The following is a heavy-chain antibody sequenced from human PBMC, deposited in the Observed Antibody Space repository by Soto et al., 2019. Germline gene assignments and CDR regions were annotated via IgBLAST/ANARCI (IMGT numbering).Heavy chain of an antibody. Sequence: GGSLRLSCAASGFTFSTYAMSWVRQAPGKGLDWVSAIRGSGGGTDYADSVKGRFTISRDNSKNTLYLQMNSLRAEDTAVYYCANDFGGSSPLFAYWGQGALVTVS. CDR1: GFTFSTYA. J-gene: IGHJ4*02. V-gene: IGHV3-23*01. CDR3: ANDFGGSSPLFAY. D-gene: IGHD3-10*01. CDR2: IRGSGGGT.